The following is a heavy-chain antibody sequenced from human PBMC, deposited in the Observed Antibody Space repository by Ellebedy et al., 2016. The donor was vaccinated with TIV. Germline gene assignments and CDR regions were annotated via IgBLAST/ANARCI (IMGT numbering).Heavy chain of an antibody. J-gene: IGHJ4*02. CDR2: INTNTGNT. CDR1: GYTFTSYA. D-gene: IGHD3-10*01. V-gene: IGHV7-4-1*02. Sequence: AASVKVSCKASGYTFTSYALNWVRQAPGQGLEWMGWINTNTGNTKYARAFTGRFVFPLDTSVTTSFLQISSLKAEDTAVYYCATLMSYLSASGSSTNWYFDYWGQGTLVTVSS. CDR3: ATLMSYLSASGSSTNWYFDY.